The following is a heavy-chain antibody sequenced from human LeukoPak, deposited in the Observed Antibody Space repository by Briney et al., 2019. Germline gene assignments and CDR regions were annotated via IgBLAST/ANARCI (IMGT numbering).Heavy chain of an antibody. Sequence: KPSETLSLTCTVSGGSISSSSYYWGWIRQPPGKGLEWIGSIYYSGSTYYNPSLKSRVTISVDTSKNQFSLKLSSVTAADTAMYYCARYAPGGIDAFDVWGQGTMVTVSS. CDR3: ARYAPGGIDAFDV. D-gene: IGHD6-13*01. J-gene: IGHJ3*01. CDR2: IYYSGST. V-gene: IGHV4-39*07. CDR1: GGSISSSSYY.